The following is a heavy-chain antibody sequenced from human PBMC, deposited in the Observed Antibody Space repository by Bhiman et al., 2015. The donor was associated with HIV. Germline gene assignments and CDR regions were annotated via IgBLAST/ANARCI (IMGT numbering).Heavy chain of an antibody. V-gene: IGHV3-21*06. CDR2: ISSSSSYI. Sequence: EVQLEESGGGLVKPGGSLRLSCAASGFTFSIYSMNWVRQAPGKGLEWVSSISSSSSYIYYADSLKGRFTISRDNAKNSLYLQMNSLRAEDTAVYYCARGSSSALSAERFDPWGQGTLVTVSS. J-gene: IGHJ5*02. D-gene: IGHD6-6*01. CDR3: ARGSSSALSAERFDP. CDR1: GFTFSIYS.